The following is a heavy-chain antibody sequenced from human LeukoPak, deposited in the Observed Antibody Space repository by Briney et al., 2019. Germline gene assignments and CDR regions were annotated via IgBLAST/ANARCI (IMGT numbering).Heavy chain of an antibody. J-gene: IGHJ4*02. CDR1: GGTFSSHA. CDR3: AMARGLRYFDWLGIDY. D-gene: IGHD3-9*01. V-gene: IGHV1-69*01. CDR2: IIPIFGTA. Sequence: SVKVSCKASGGTFSSHAISWVRQAPGQGLEWMGGIIPIFGTANYAQKFQGRVTITADESTSTAYMELSSLRSEDTAVYYCAMARGLRYFDWLGIDYWGQGTLVTVSS.